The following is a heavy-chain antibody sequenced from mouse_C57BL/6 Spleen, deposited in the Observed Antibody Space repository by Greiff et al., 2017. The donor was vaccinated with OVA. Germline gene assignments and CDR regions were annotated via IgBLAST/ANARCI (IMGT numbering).Heavy chain of an antibody. Sequence: EVQLQQSGPVLVKPGASVKMSCKASGYTFTDYYMNWVKQSHGKSLEWIGVINPYNGGTSYNQKFKGKATLTVDKSSSTAYMELNSLTSEDSAVYDCASYYDYDVDYFDYWGQGTTLTVSS. CDR1: GYTFTDYY. CDR3: ASYYDYDVDYFDY. D-gene: IGHD2-4*01. CDR2: INPYNGGT. J-gene: IGHJ2*01. V-gene: IGHV1-19*01.